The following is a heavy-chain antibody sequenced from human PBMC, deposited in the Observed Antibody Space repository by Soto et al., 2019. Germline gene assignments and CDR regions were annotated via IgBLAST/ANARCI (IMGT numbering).Heavy chain of an antibody. CDR1: GGSFSGYY. CDR3: ARDKITGLFDY. D-gene: IGHD2-8*02. V-gene: IGHV4-34*01. Sequence: SETLSLTCAVYGGSFSGYYWTWIRQPPGTGLEWIGEINHSGSTNYNPSLKSRVTISVDTSKDQFSLKLTSVTAADTAVYYCARDKITGLFDYWGQGTLVTSPQ. J-gene: IGHJ4*02. CDR2: INHSGST.